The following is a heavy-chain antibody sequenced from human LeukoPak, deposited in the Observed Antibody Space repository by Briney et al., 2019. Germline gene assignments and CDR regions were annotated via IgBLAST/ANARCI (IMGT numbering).Heavy chain of an antibody. CDR2: ISSSSSYI. CDR3: AKMNTIGSGSSNWFDP. D-gene: IGHD3-10*01. J-gene: IGHJ5*02. CDR1: EFTFSSYS. V-gene: IGHV3-21*04. Sequence: GGSLRLSCAASEFTFSSYSMNWVRQAPGKGLEWVSSISSSSSYIYYADSVKGRFTISRDNAKNSLYLQMNSLRAEDTAVYYCAKMNTIGSGSSNWFDPWGQGALVTVSS.